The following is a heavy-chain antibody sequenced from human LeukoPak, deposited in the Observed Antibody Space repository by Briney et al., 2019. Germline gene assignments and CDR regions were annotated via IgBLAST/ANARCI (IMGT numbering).Heavy chain of an antibody. D-gene: IGHD3-10*01. J-gene: IGHJ6*02. V-gene: IGHV1-69*04. CDR2: IIPILGIA. Sequence: SVKVSCKASGGTFSSYAISWVRQAPGQGLEWMGRIIPILGIANYAQKFQGRVTITADKSTSTAYMELSSLRSEDTAVYYCASSGPSYYYYYGMDVWGQGTTVTVSS. CDR3: ASSGPSYYYYYGMDV. CDR1: GGTFSSYA.